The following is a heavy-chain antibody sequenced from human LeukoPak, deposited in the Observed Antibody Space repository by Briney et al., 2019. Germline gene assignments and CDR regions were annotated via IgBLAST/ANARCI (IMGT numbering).Heavy chain of an antibody. CDR1: GFTFSSYA. D-gene: IGHD5-18*01. Sequence: GGSLRLSCAASGFTFSSYAMSWVRQAPGKGLEWVSAISGSGASTYYADSVKGRFTISRDNAKNTLYLQMNNLRGEDTALYYCSKAGDANYYRYGDYWGQGTLVTVSS. CDR3: SKAGDANYYRYGDY. J-gene: IGHJ4*02. V-gene: IGHV3-23*01. CDR2: ISGSGAST.